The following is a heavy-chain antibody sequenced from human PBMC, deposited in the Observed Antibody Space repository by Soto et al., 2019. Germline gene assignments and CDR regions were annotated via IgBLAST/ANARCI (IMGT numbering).Heavy chain of an antibody. J-gene: IGHJ6*02. V-gene: IGHV4-39*01. CDR2: IYYSGST. CDR3: ARRRGGKQEAVYYYYGVDV. Sequence: QLQLQESGPGLVKPSETLSLTCTVSGGSISSSNYYWVWIRQPPGQGLEWIGSIYYSGSTYYSPSLKSRVTISVDTSENQFSLKLSSVTAADTSVYYCARRRGGKQEAVYYYYGVDVWGQGTTVTVSS. D-gene: IGHD6-19*01. CDR1: GGSISSSNYY.